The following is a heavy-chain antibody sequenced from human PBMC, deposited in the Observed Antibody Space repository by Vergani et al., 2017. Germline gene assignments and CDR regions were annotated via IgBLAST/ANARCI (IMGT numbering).Heavy chain of an antibody. CDR3: AKRTSPPYSGSWYHWGWFDP. CDR1: GGSISSGGYY. D-gene: IGHD6-13*01. Sequence: QVQLQESGPGLVKPSQTLSLTCTVSGGSISSGGYYWSWIRQHPGKGLEWIGYIYYSGSTYSNPSLKSRVTISVDTSKNQFSLKLSSVTAADTAVYYCAKRTSPPYSGSWYHWGWFDPWGQGTLVTVSS. J-gene: IGHJ5*02. V-gene: IGHV4-31*03. CDR2: IYYSGST.